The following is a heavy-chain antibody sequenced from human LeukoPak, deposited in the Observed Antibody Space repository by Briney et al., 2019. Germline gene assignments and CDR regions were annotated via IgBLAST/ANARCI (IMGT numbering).Heavy chain of an antibody. V-gene: IGHV3-48*03. CDR1: GFSFSSYE. J-gene: IGHJ6*03. CDR2: ISSSGSTI. CDR3: ARWKCSGDCYRLFHYYMDV. Sequence: GGSLRLSCAASGFSFSSYEMSWVRQAPGKGLEWVSYISSSGSTIYYADSVKGRFTISRDNAKNSLYLQMNSLRAEDTAVYYCARWKCSGDCYRLFHYYMDVWGKGTTVTVSS. D-gene: IGHD2-21*02.